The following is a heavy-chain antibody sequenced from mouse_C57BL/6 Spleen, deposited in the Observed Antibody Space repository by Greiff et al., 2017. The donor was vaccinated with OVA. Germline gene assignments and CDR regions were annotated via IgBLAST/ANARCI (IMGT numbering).Heavy chain of an antibody. J-gene: IGHJ4*01. Sequence: QVQLQQPGAELVMPGASVKLSCKASGYTFTSYWMHWVKQRPGQGLEWIGEIDPSDSYTNYNQQFKGQSTLTVDKSSSTAYMQLSSLTSEDSAVYYCARRGGYYEAMDYWGQGTSVTVSS. CDR3: ARRGGYYEAMDY. D-gene: IGHD2-3*01. CDR2: IDPSDSYT. CDR1: GYTFTSYW. V-gene: IGHV1-69*01.